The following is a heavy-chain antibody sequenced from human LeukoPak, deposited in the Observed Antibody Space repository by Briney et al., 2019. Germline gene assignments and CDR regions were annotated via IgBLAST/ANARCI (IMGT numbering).Heavy chain of an antibody. CDR3: ARDVQDFWSGYSRDYYFYMDV. J-gene: IGHJ6*03. Sequence: SETLSLTCTVSGGSISSYYWSWTRQPAGKGLEWIGRLYTNGSTIYNPSLKSRVTMSLETSKNQFFLKLRSVTAADTAVYYCARDVQDFWSGYSRDYYFYMDVWGKGTTVTVSS. CDR2: LYTNGST. D-gene: IGHD3-3*01. V-gene: IGHV4-4*07. CDR1: GGSISSYY.